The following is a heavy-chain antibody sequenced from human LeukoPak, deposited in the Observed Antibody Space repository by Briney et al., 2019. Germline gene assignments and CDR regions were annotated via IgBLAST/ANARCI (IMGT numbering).Heavy chain of an antibody. D-gene: IGHD4-17*01. J-gene: IGHJ4*02. CDR1: GFTFSSYS. CDR3: ARDGHDARDYGDY. V-gene: IGHV3-21*01. Sequence: GGSLRLSCAASGFTFSSYSMNWVRQAPGKGLEWVSSISGSSSYIYYADSVKGRFTISRDNAKNSLYLQMNSLRAEDTAVYYCARDGHDARDYGDYWGQGTLVTVSS. CDR2: ISGSSSYI.